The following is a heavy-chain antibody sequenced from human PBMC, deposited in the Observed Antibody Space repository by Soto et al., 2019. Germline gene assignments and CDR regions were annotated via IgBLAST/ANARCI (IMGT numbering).Heavy chain of an antibody. CDR2: IYWDDDK. CDR1: GFSLSTSGVG. V-gene: IGHV2-5*02. J-gene: IGHJ5*02. CDR3: ARRYCSSTSCYTGWFDP. D-gene: IGHD2-2*02. Sequence: SGPTLVNPTQTLTLTCTFSGFSLSTSGVGVGWIRQPPGKALEWLALIYWDDDKRYSPSLKSRLTITKDTSKNQVVLTMTNMDPVDTATYYCARRYCSSTSCYTGWFDPWGQGTLVTV.